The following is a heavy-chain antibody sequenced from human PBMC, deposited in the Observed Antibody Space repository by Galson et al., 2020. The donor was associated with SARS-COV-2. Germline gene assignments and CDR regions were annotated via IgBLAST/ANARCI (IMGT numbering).Heavy chain of an antibody. V-gene: IGHV3-9*01. CDR2: ITWNSGLA. CDR1: GFNFPHYA. D-gene: IGHD4-17*01. CDR3: AKANYGDYGGPDY. J-gene: IGHJ4*02. Sequence: TGGSLRLSCAASGFNFPHYAMFWVRQAPGKGLEWVSTITWNSGLAAYADSVRGRFTLSRDNAKNSLYLQMNSLRPGDTAFYYCAKANYGDYGGPDYWGRGTLVTVSS.